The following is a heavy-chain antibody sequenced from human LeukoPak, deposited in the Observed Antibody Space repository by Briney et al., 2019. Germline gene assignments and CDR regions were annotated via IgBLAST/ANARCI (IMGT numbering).Heavy chain of an antibody. CDR2: ISYDGSNK. CDR3: ARDLREMQVATILRYYYYYMDV. Sequence: GGSLRLSCAASGFTFSSYAMHWVRQAPGKGLEWVAVISYDGSNKYYADSVKGRFTISRDNSKNTLYLQMNSLRAEDTAVYYCARDLREMQVATILRYYYYYMDVWGKGTTVTVSS. CDR1: GFTFSSYA. J-gene: IGHJ6*03. D-gene: IGHD5-12*01. V-gene: IGHV3-30-3*01.